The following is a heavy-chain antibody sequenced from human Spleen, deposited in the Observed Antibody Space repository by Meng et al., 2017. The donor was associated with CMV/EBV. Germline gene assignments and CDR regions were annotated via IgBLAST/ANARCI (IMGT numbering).Heavy chain of an antibody. CDR1: GYTFTSYY. CDR3: ARDRAVVANNWFDP. J-gene: IGHJ5*02. D-gene: IGHD2-15*01. CDR2: INPTGGST. V-gene: IGHV1-46*01. Sequence: APGYTFTSYYIHWVRQAPGQGLEWMGIINPTGGSTNYAQKFQGRVTMTRDTSTSTVYMELRSLRSDDTAVYYCARDRAVVANNWFDPWGQGTLVTVSS.